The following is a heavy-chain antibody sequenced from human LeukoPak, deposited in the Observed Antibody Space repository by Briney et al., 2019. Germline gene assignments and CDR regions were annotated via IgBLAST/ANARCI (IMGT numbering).Heavy chain of an antibody. CDR3: ARAAGTPVLLWFGESAADYYGMDV. CDR1: GYTFTSYD. D-gene: IGHD3-10*01. CDR2: MNPNSGNT. J-gene: IGHJ6*02. V-gene: IGHV1-8*01. Sequence: ASVKVSCKASGYTFTSYDINWVRQATGQGLEWMGWMNPNSGNTGYAQKFQGRVTMTRNTSISTAYMELSSLRSEDTAVYYCARAAGTPVLLWFGESAADYYGMDVWGQGTTVTVSS.